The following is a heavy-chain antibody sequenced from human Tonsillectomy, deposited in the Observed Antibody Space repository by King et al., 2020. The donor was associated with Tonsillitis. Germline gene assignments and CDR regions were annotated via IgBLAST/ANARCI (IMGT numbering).Heavy chain of an antibody. D-gene: IGHD1-20*01. J-gene: IGHJ4*02. CDR2: TYTSGST. Sequence: QLQESGPGLVKPSETLSLTCTVSGGSISSYYWSWIRQPAGKGLEWIGRTYTSGSTNYNPSLKSRVTMSVDTSKNQFSLKLSSVTAADTAVYYCARDRSNWNDLGGNYFDYWGQGTLVTVSS. V-gene: IGHV4-4*07. CDR3: ARDRSNWNDLGGNYFDY. CDR1: GGSISSYY.